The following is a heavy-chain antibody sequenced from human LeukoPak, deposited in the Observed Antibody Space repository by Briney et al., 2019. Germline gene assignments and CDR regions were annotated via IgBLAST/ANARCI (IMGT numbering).Heavy chain of an antibody. CDR2: IFPGDSDT. Sequence: GESLKISCRAAGDCFTTYWIGRVRQMPGKSLEWMGIIFPGDSDTRYTTSFQGQVNMSAEKSINTAYLQWSSLKAPDTAMYYCARRQGCSSTSCPPDYWGQGTLVTVS. CDR3: ARRQGCSSTSCPPDY. J-gene: IGHJ4*02. D-gene: IGHD2-2*01. CDR1: GDCFTTYW. V-gene: IGHV5-51*01.